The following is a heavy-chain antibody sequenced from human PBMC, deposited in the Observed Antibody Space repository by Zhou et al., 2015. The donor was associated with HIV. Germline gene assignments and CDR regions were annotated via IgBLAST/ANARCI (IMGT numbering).Heavy chain of an antibody. CDR1: GVTFTNYA. Sequence: QVQLVQSGAEVKRPGSSVKVSCQASGVTFTNYAISWVRQAPGQGLEWMGGITPVLGTANYAQKFQGRVSITADRSTSTAYMDLRSLKSEDTAVYYCARDRGAARPGWRYFDLWGRGTLVTVSS. J-gene: IGHJ2*01. CDR3: ARDRGAARPGWRYFDL. D-gene: IGHD6-6*01. CDR2: ITPVLGTA. V-gene: IGHV1-69*06.